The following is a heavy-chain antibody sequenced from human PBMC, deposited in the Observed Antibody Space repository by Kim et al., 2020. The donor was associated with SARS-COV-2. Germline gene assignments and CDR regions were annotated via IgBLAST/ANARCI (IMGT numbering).Heavy chain of an antibody. J-gene: IGHJ5*02. Sequence: ASVKVSCKASGYTFTGYYMHWVRQAPGQGLEWMGWINPNSGGTNYAQKFQGRVTMTRDTSISTAYMELSRLRSDNTAVYYFARRASITMIVVVYNWFDPWGQGTLVTVSS. CDR3: ARRASITMIVVVYNWFDP. CDR1: GYTFTGYY. CDR2: INPNSGGT. D-gene: IGHD3-22*01. V-gene: IGHV1-2*02.